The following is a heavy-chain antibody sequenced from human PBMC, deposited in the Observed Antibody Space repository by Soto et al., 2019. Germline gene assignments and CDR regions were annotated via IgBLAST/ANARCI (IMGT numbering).Heavy chain of an antibody. V-gene: IGHV3-64*01. CDR1: GFTCISYA. J-gene: IGHJ3*02. CDR2: ISSNGGST. CDR3: ARALGYAFDI. D-gene: IGHD7-27*01. Sequence: GGSLRLSCAASGFTCISYARHWVRQAPGKGLEYVSAISSNGGSTYYANSVKGRFTISRDNSKNTLYLQMGSLRAEDMAVYYCARALGYAFDIWGQGTMVTVSS.